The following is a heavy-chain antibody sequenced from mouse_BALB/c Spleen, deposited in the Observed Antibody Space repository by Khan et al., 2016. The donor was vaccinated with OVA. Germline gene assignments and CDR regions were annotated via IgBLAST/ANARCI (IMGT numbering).Heavy chain of an antibody. CDR2: ISTYYGNT. Sequence: QIQLVQSGPELVRPGVSVKISCKGSGYTFTDYAMHWVKQSHAKSLEWIGVISTYYGNTDYNQKFKGKATMTVDKSSNTAYIELARFTSEDSAIYYCARGSGYDRFAYWGQGTLVTVSA. CDR1: GYTFTDYA. D-gene: IGHD2-2*01. V-gene: IGHV1S137*01. CDR3: ARGSGYDRFAY. J-gene: IGHJ3*01.